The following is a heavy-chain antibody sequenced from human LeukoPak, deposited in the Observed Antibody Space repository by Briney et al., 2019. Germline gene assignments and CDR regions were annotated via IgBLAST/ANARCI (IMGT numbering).Heavy chain of an antibody. CDR2: INHSGST. J-gene: IGHJ5*02. D-gene: IGHD5-18*01. CDR1: GGSFSGYY. V-gene: IGHV4-34*01. Sequence: PSETLSLTCAVYGGSFSGYYWSWIRQPPGKGLEWIGEINHSGSTNYNPSLKSRVTISVGTSKSQFSLKLSSVTAADTAVYYCARARGYSLNWFDPWGQGTLVTVSS. CDR3: ARARGYSLNWFDP.